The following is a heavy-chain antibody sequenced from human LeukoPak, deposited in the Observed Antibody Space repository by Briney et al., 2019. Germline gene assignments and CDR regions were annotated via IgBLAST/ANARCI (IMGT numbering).Heavy chain of an antibody. V-gene: IGHV1-18*01. D-gene: IGHD2-2*01. Sequence: GASVKVSCKASGYTFISYDISWVRQAPGQGLEWMGWTNIYNGNTNYAQKFQGRVTMTTDTSTSTAYMELGSLRSDDTAVYYCARDRGHCGSISCPVDYWGQGTLVTVSS. CDR2: TNIYNGNT. J-gene: IGHJ4*02. CDR3: ARDRGHCGSISCPVDY. CDR1: GYTFISYD.